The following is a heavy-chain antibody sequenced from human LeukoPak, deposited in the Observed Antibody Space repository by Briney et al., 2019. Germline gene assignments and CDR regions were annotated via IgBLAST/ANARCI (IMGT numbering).Heavy chain of an antibody. J-gene: IGHJ5*02. CDR1: GGSISRDY. Sequence: SSETLSLTCTVSGGSISRDYWSWIRQPPGKGLEWIGYIYYSGSTNYNPSLKSRVTTSVDTSKNQFSLNLSSVTAADTAVYYCAGHYCTNGICYGLDPWGQGTLVTVSS. CDR2: IYYSGST. D-gene: IGHD2-8*01. V-gene: IGHV4-59*08. CDR3: AGHYCTNGICYGLDP.